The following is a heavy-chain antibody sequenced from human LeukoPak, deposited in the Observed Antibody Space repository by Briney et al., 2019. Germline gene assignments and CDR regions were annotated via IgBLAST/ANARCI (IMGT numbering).Heavy chain of an antibody. J-gene: IGHJ4*02. CDR3: ATARNFRFEY. CDR1: GLTFRTTW. D-gene: IGHD1-7*01. CDR2: MNGEGTTI. Sequence: GGSLRLSCATSGLTFRTTWMHWVRQAPGKGLMWVSRMNGEGTTIDYADSVKGRFTVSRDYAKNTLFLQMNNLRTEDTALYFCATARNFRFEYWGQGSLVTVSA. V-gene: IGHV3-74*01.